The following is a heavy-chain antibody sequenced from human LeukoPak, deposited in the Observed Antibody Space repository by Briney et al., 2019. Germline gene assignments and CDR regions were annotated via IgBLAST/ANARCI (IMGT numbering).Heavy chain of an antibody. V-gene: IGHV4-34*01. CDR2: INHSGST. J-gene: IGHJ4*02. CDR3: ARWNVWGSYRYTGGYFDY. Sequence: SETLSLTCADYGGSFSGYYWSWIRQPPGKGLEWIGEINHSGSTNYNPSLKSRVTISVDTSKNQFSLKLSSVTAADTAVYYCARWNVWGSYRYTGGYFDYWGQGTLVTVSS. D-gene: IGHD3-16*02. CDR1: GGSFSGYY.